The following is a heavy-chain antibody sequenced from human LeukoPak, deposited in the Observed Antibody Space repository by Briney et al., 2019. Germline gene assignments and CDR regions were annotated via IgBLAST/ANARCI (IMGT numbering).Heavy chain of an antibody. J-gene: IGHJ4*02. CDR3: ARDSTVTPQIFDY. V-gene: IGHV1-69*05. Sequence: ASVKVSCKTSGGTFNNSAISWVRQAPGQGLEWLGGIMPLFGTAGYAQKFQGRVTITKDESTRTVYLELTSLTSDDTAVYYCARDSTVTPQIFDYWGQGTLVTVSS. CDR2: IMPLFGTA. CDR1: GGTFNNSA. D-gene: IGHD4-17*01.